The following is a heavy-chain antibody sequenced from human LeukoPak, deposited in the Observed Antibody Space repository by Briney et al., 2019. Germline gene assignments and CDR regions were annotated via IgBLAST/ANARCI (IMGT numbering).Heavy chain of an antibody. V-gene: IGHV1-18*01. Sequence: GASVKVSCRASGYTFTNYGVNWVRQAPGQGLEWMGWISAYNGNTNYAQKLQGRVTMTIDTSTSTAYMELRSLRSDDTAVYYCARFKLRVFNWFDPWGQGTLVTVSS. CDR2: ISAYNGNT. J-gene: IGHJ5*02. CDR3: ARFKLRVFNWFDP. D-gene: IGHD1-26*01. CDR1: GYTFTNYG.